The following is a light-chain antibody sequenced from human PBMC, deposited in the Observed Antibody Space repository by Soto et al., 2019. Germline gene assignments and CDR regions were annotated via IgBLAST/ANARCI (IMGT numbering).Light chain of an antibody. J-gene: IGKJ2*01. V-gene: IGKV1-39*01. Sequence: DIQMTQSPSSLSASVGDRVTITCRASQGIGTYVNWFQQKSGKAPQLIIYEATNLHSGVPSRFSGSGSGTAFTLIISGLQPEDFETYYCQQSLYTPYTFGQGTKLDI. CDR2: EAT. CDR1: QGIGTY. CDR3: QQSLYTPYT.